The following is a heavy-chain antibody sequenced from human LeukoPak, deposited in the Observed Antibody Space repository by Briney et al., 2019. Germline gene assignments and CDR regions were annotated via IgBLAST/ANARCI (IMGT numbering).Heavy chain of an antibody. CDR1: GFTVSSNY. CDR2: IYSGGST. CDR3: ARVSGSGSYKSFDY. V-gene: IGHV3-53*01. D-gene: IGHD3-10*01. J-gene: IGHJ4*02. Sequence: GGSLRLSCAASGFTVSSNYMSWVRQAPGKGLEWVSVIYSGGSTYYADSVKGRFTISRDNSKNTLYLQMNSLGAEDTAVYYCARVSGSGSYKSFDYWGQGTLVTVSS.